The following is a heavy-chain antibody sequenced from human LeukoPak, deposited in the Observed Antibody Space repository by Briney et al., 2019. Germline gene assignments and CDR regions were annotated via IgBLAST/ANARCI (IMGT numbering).Heavy chain of an antibody. V-gene: IGHV3-53*01. CDR3: ARDPFPDYYDSSGYWR. CDR2: IYSGGST. J-gene: IGHJ4*02. CDR1: GFTFSSYA. Sequence: PGGSLRLSCAASGFTFSSYAMHWVRQAPGKGLEWVSVIYSGGSTYYADSVKGRFTISRDNSKNTLYLQMNSLRAEDTAVYYCARDPFPDYYDSSGYWRWGQGTLVTVSS. D-gene: IGHD3-22*01.